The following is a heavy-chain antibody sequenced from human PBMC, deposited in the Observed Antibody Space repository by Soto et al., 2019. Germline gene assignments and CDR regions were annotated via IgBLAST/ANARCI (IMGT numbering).Heavy chain of an antibody. Sequence: SVKVSCKASGGTFSSYAISWVRQAPGQGLEWMGGIIPIFGTANYAQKFQGRVTITADKSTSTAHMELSSLRSEDTAVYYCARVEVDIVATTNYYFDYWGQGTLVTAPQ. V-gene: IGHV1-69*06. CDR1: GGTFSSYA. CDR3: ARVEVDIVATTNYYFDY. J-gene: IGHJ4*02. D-gene: IGHD5-12*01. CDR2: IIPIFGTA.